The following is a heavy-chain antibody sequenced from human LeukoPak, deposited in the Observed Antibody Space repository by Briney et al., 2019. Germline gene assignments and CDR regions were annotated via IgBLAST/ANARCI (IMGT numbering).Heavy chain of an antibody. CDR1: GYTLTELS. CDR3: AYCSSTSCSYAFDI. D-gene: IGHD2-2*01. J-gene: IGHJ3*02. CDR2: FDPEDGET. Sequence: ASVKVSCKVSGYTLTELSMHWVRQAPGKGLEWMGGFDPEDGETIYAQKFQGRVTMTEDTSTDTAYMELSSLRSEDTAVYYCAYCSSTSCSYAFDIWGQGTMVTVSS. V-gene: IGHV1-24*01.